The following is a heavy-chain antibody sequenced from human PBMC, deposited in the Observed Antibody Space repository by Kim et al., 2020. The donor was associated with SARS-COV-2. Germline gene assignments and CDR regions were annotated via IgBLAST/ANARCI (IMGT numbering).Heavy chain of an antibody. CDR2: ISSSSSNI. D-gene: IGHD3-9*01. CDR1: GFTFSSSS. Sequence: GGSLRLSCAASGFTFSSSSMNWVRQAPGKGLEWVSYISSSSSNIYYADSVKGRFTISRDNAKNSLYLQMNSLRDEDTAVYYCARERGYEILTDYYYYGMDVWGQGTTVTVTS. J-gene: IGHJ6*02. V-gene: IGHV3-48*02. CDR3: ARERGYEILTDYYYYGMDV.